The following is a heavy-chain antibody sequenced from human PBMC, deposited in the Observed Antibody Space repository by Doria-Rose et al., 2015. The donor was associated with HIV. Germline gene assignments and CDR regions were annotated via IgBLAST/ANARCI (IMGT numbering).Heavy chain of an antibody. Sequence: VTLKESGPVLVKPTETLTLTCTVSGVSLSSPGMGGSWIRQPPGKALEWLANIFSDDERSYNSSLKSRLTISRSTSKSQVVLTMTDMDPVDTATYYCARIKSSRWYHKYYFDFWGQGTLVIVSA. D-gene: IGHD6-13*01. CDR2: IFSDDER. V-gene: IGHV2-26*01. J-gene: IGHJ4*02. CDR1: GVSLSSPGMG. CDR3: ARIKSSRWYHKYYFDF.